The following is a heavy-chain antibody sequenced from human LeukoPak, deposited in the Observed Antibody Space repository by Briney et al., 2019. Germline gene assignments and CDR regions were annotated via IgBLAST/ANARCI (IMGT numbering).Heavy chain of an antibody. CDR1: GYTFTSYY. V-gene: IGHV1-46*01. CDR2: INPSGGST. CDR3: AREEAVAAPYFQH. D-gene: IGHD6-19*01. Sequence: ASVKVSCKASGYTFTSYYMHWVRQAPGQGLEWTGIINPSGGSTSYAQKFQGRVTMTRDTSTSTVYMELSSLRSEDTAVYYCAREEAVAAPYFQHWGQGTLVTVSS. J-gene: IGHJ1*01.